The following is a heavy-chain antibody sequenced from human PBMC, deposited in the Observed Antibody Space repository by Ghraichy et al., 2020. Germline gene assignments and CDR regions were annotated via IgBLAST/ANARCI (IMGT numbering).Heavy chain of an antibody. CDR3: ARAVTGAVVVGNWFDP. D-gene: IGHD2-15*01. CDR2: IYHSGST. V-gene: IGHV4-4*02. J-gene: IGHJ5*02. CDR1: GVSISSSNW. Sequence: SETLSLTCAVSGVSISSSNWWSWVRQPPGKGLEWIGEIYHSGSTNYNPSLKSRVTISVDKSKNQFSLKLSSVTAADTAVYYCARAVTGAVVVGNWFDPWGQGTLVTVSS.